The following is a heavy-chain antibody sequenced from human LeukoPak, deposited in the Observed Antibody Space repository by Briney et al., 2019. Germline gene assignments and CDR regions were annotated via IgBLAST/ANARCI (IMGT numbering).Heavy chain of an antibody. J-gene: IGHJ4*02. CDR3: ARGINRVLDY. CDR1: ADSVSSNSAA. Sequence: QNLSPTSAISADSVSSNSAAWYWVRLSTSRGLQWLGRTYYRSKWYNDSALSVKSRITINPDTSKNQFSLQLDSVTPEDTAMYYCARGINRVLDYWGQGTLVTVSS. V-gene: IGHV6-1*01. CDR2: TYYRSKWYN. D-gene: IGHD3-10*01.